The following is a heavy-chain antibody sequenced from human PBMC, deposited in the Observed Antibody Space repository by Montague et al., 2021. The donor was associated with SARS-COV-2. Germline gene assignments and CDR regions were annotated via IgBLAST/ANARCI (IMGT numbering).Heavy chain of an antibody. V-gene: IGHV4-39*01. CDR3: ARFPTSYYYDSKAAPATPDAFDI. CDR1: GGSISSSSYY. D-gene: IGHD3-22*01. Sequence: SETLSLTCTVSGGSISSSSYYWGWIRQPPGKGLEWIGSIYYSGSTYYNPSLKSRVTISVDTSKNQFSLKLSSVTAADTAVYYCARFPTSYYYDSKAAPATPDAFDIWGPGTMVTVSS. J-gene: IGHJ3*02. CDR2: IYYSGST.